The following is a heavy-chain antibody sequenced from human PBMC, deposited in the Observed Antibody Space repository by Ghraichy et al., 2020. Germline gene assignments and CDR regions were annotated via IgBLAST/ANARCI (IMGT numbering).Heavy chain of an antibody. CDR2: IIPIFGTA. CDR1: GGTFSSYA. V-gene: IGHV1-69*13. J-gene: IGHJ5*02. D-gene: IGHD1-26*01. CDR3: ARRHGIVGAYNWFDP. Sequence: SVKVSCKASGGTFSSYAISWVRQAPGQGLEWMGGIIPIFGTANYAQKFQGRVTITADESTSTAYMELSSLRSEDTAVYYCARRHGIVGAYNWFDPWGQGTLVTVSS.